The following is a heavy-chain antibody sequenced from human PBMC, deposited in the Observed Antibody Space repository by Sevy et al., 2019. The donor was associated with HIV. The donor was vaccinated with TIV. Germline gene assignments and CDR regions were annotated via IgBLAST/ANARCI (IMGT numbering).Heavy chain of an antibody. J-gene: IGHJ3*02. CDR3: ARFSVYYYDSSGYYTTGHAFDI. CDR1: GFSVSNSY. Sequence: GGCLRLSCAASGFSVSNSYMSWVRQAPGKGLQWVSVIYSGDSTYYTDSVQGRFTISRDKSKNTLYLQRNSLRAEDTAEYDCARFSVYYYDSSGYYTTGHAFDIWGQGTMVTVSS. CDR2: IYSGDST. V-gene: IGHV3-53*01. D-gene: IGHD3-22*01.